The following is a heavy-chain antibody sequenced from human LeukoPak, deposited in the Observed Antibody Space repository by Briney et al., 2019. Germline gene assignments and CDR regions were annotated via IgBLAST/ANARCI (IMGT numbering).Heavy chain of an antibody. CDR1: GGSISSSNW. Sequence: PSETLSLTCAVSGGSISSSNWWSWIRQPPGKGLEWIGYIYYSGSTYYNPSLKSRVTISVDTSKNQFSLKLSSVTAADTAVYYCARVIAAAGNYFDYWGQGTLVTVSS. CDR3: ARVIAAAGNYFDY. V-gene: IGHV4-30-4*01. CDR2: IYYSGST. D-gene: IGHD6-13*01. J-gene: IGHJ4*02.